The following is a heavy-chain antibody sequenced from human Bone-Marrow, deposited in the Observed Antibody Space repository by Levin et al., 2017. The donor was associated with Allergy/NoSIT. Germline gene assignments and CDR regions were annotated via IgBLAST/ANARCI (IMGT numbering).Heavy chain of an antibody. J-gene: IGHJ6*02. CDR3: ARGSWREQQVEPMDV. CDR2: IYYSGST. V-gene: IGHV4-59*01. D-gene: IGHD6-13*01. CDR1: GGSINSYY. Sequence: SQTLSLTCTVSGGSINSYYWNWIRQPPGKGLEWIGYIYYSGSTNFHPSLKSRVTISVDTSKNQFSLTMSSVTAADTAVYYCARGSWREQQVEPMDVWGQGTTVTVSS.